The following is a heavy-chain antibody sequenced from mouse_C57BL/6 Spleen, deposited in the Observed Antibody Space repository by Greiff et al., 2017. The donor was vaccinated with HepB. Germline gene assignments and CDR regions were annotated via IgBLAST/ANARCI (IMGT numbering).Heavy chain of an antibody. CDR2: INYDGSST. CDR3: ARVYYYGAMDY. J-gene: IGHJ4*01. D-gene: IGHD1-1*01. Sequence: EVMLVESEGGLVQPGSSMKLSCTASGFTFSDYYMAWVRQVPEKGLEWVANINYDGSSTYYLDSLKSRFIISRDNAKNILYLQMSSLKSEDTATYYCARVYYYGAMDYWCQGTSVTVSS. V-gene: IGHV5-16*01. CDR1: GFTFSDYY.